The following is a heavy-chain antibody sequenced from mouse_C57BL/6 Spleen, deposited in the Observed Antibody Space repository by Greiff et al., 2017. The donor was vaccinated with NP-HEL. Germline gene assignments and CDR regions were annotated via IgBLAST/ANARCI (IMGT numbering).Heavy chain of an antibody. D-gene: IGHD2-4*01. CDR3: ARDDYDGYYYAMDY. CDR1: GYTFTDYY. Sequence: VQLQQSGPELVKPGASVKISCKASGYTFTDYYMNWVKQSHGKSLEWIGDINPNNGGTSYNQKFKGKATLTVDKSSSTAYMELRSLTSEDSAVYYCARDDYDGYYYAMDYWGQGTSVTVSS. J-gene: IGHJ4*01. V-gene: IGHV1-26*01. CDR2: INPNNGGT.